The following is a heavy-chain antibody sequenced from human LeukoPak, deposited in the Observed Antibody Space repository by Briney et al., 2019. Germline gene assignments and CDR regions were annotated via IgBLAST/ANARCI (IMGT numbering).Heavy chain of an antibody. Sequence: ASVKVSCKAAGYTFTSYAMNGVRQAPGQGLEWMGWINTNTGNTTYAQGFTGRFVFSLDTSVSTAYLQISSLKAEDTAVYYCARGPSYYDSSGYYYVLGDAFDIWGQGTMVTVSS. CDR2: INTNTGNT. V-gene: IGHV7-4-1*02. CDR3: ARGPSYYDSSGYYYVLGDAFDI. J-gene: IGHJ3*02. D-gene: IGHD3-22*01. CDR1: GYTFTSYA.